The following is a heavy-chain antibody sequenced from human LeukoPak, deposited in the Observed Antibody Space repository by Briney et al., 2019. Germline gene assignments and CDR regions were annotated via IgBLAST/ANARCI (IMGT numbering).Heavy chain of an antibody. CDR1: GFSFGSYA. J-gene: IGHJ2*01. CDR3: AKERPAPHNGPYWYFDL. V-gene: IGHV3-23*01. CDR2: ISGSGDST. D-gene: IGHD1-1*01. Sequence: GGSLRLSCAASGFSFGSYAMSWVRQAPGKGPEWVSGISGSGDSTYYADSVKGRFTISRDDFKNTLYLQMNSLRAEDTAVYYCAKERPAPHNGPYWYFDLWGRGTLVTVSS.